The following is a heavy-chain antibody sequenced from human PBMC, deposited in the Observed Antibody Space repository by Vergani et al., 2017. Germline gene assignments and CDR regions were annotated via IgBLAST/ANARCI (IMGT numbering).Heavy chain of an antibody. CDR1: GFTFSDYY. D-gene: IGHD6-19*01. CDR3: ARLASGWANWFDP. J-gene: IGHJ5*02. V-gene: IGHV3-11*05. CDR2: ISSSSSYT. Sequence: QVKLVESGGGLVKPGGSLRLSCAASGFTFSDYYMSWIRQAPGKGLEWVSYISSSSSYTNYADSVKGRFTISRDNAKNSLYLQMNSLRAEDTAVYYCARLASGWANWFDPWGQGTLVTVSS.